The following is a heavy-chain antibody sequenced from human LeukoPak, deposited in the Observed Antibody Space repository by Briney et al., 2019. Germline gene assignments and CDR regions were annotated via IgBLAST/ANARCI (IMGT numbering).Heavy chain of an antibody. CDR1: GGSISSYY. CDR3: ARGMAYYDQDYYYYYYYMDV. J-gene: IGHJ6*03. D-gene: IGHD3-3*01. Sequence: SETLSLTCTVSGGSISSYYWSWIRQPPGKGLEWIGYIYYSGSTNYNPSLKSRVTISVDTSKNQFSLKLSSVTAADTAVYYCARGMAYYDQDYYYYYYYMDVWGKGTTVTVSS. V-gene: IGHV4-59*01. CDR2: IYYSGST.